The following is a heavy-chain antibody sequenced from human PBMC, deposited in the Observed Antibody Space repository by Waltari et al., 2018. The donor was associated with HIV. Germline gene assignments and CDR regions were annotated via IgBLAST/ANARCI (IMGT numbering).Heavy chain of an antibody. J-gene: IGHJ6*02. CDR3: ATNEYGPDYYYGMDV. Sequence: VHLVQSGTEVKKPGASVKVSCKISGYTLTDLSIHWVRQAPGKELEWVGRFDPENGEALYAQKLQGRVTMTEDTSTDTAYMELSSLRSEDTAVYYCATNEYGPDYYYGMDVWGQGTTVTVSS. CDR2: FDPENGEA. D-gene: IGHD1-1*01. CDR1: GYTLTDLS. V-gene: IGHV1-24*01.